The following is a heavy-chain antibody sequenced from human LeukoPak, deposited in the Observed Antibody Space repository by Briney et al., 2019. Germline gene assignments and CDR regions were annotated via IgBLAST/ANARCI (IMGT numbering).Heavy chain of an antibody. J-gene: IGHJ4*02. CDR1: GYSIGSGYY. Sequence: SETLSLTCAVSGYSIGSGYYWGWIRQPPGKGLEWIGSIYHSGSTYYNPSLKSRVTISVDTSKNQFSLKLSSVTAADTAVYYCARLYYYDSSGYLVWGQGTLVTVSS. CDR2: IYHSGST. V-gene: IGHV4-38-2*01. D-gene: IGHD3-22*01. CDR3: ARLYYYDSSGYLV.